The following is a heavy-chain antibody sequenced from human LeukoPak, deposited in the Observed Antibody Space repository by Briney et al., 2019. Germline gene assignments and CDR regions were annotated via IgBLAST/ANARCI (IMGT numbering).Heavy chain of an antibody. CDR3: ARVVAGGY. J-gene: IGHJ4*02. V-gene: IGHV1-2*02. Sequence: ASVKDSCTDSGYTFTGYNIHWVGQAPGQGLEWMGWINPNSGGTNYAQKFQGRVTMTRDTSISTAYMELSRLRSDDRAVYYCARVVAGGYWGQGTLVTVSS. CDR2: INPNSGGT. CDR1: GYTFTGYN. D-gene: IGHD6-19*01.